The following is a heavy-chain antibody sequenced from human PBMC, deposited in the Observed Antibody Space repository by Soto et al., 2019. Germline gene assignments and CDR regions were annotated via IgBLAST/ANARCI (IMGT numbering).Heavy chain of an antibody. Sequence: PGGSLRLSCAASGFTFSSYAMSWVRQAPWKGLEWVSAISGSGGSTYYADSVKGRFTISRDNPKNTLYLQMNSLRAEDTAVYYCAKVVGLGLTSSGSYNANYMDVWGKVTTLTV. D-gene: IGHD6-19*01. J-gene: IGHJ6*03. CDR3: AKVVGLGLTSSGSYNANYMDV. CDR1: GFTFSSYA. V-gene: IGHV3-23*01. CDR2: ISGSGGST.